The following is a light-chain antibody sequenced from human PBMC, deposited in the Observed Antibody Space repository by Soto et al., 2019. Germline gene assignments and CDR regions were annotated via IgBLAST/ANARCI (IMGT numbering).Light chain of an antibody. CDR3: QQYNSLYP. CDR1: QSISSW. Sequence: DIQMTQSPSTLSASVGDRVTITCRASQSISSWLAWYQQKPGKAPKLLIYKASSLESGVPSRFSGSGSGTELTLTISSLQPDDFATYYCQQYNSLYPFGQGTKLEIK. V-gene: IGKV1-5*03. CDR2: KAS. J-gene: IGKJ2*01.